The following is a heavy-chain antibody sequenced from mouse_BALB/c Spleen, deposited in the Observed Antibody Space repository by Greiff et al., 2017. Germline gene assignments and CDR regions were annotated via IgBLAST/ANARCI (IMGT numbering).Heavy chain of an antibody. CDR2: IDPETGGT. D-gene: IGHD3-3*01. CDR1: GYTFTDYE. V-gene: IGHV1-15*01. J-gene: IGHJ4*01. CDR3: TRRGDRGYYYAMDY. Sequence: VQLQQSGAELVRPGASVTLSCKASGYTFTDYEMHWVKQTPVHGLEWIGAIDPETGGTAYNQKFKGKATLTADKSSSTAYMELRSLTSEDSAVYYCTRRGDRGYYYAMDYWGQGTSVTVSS.